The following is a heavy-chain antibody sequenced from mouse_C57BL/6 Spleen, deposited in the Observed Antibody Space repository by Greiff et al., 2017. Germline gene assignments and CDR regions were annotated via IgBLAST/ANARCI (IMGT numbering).Heavy chain of an antibody. CDR1: GYTFTDYE. V-gene: IGHV1-15*01. CDR3: TNAMDY. J-gene: IGHJ4*01. Sequence: QVQLQQSGAELVRPGASVTLSCKASGYTFTDYEMHWVKQTPVHGLEWIGAIDPETGGTAYNQKFKGKAIQTADKPSSTAYMELRILTSEDSAVYYCTNAMDYWGQGTSVTVSS. CDR2: IDPETGGT.